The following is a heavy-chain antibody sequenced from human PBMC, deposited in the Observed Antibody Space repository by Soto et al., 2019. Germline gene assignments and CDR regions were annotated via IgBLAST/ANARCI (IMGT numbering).Heavy chain of an antibody. CDR1: GFTFSSYA. CDR3: ARKVGMGYYYGMDV. D-gene: IGHD1-26*01. V-gene: IGHV3-30-3*01. J-gene: IGHJ6*02. CDR2: ISYDGSNK. Sequence: GGVLRLSCAASGFTFSSYAMHWVRQAPGKGLEWVAVISYDGSNKYYVDSVKGRFTISRDKSKNTLYLQMNSLRAEDTAVYYCARKVGMGYYYGMDVWGQGTTVTVSS.